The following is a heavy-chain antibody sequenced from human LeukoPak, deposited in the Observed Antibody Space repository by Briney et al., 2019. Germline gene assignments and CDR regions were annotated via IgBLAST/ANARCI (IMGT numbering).Heavy chain of an antibody. CDR3: ARGGSSFLDFDY. V-gene: IGHV1-2*06. J-gene: IGHJ4*02. CDR1: GYSFTGYY. Sequence: ASVKVSCXASGYSFTGYYMHWVRQARGQGLEWMGRITPNNGGTNYAQNFQGRVTMTRDTSISTAYMELSRLRSDDTAVYYCARGGSSFLDFDYWGQGTLVIVSS. D-gene: IGHD6-6*01. CDR2: ITPNNGGT.